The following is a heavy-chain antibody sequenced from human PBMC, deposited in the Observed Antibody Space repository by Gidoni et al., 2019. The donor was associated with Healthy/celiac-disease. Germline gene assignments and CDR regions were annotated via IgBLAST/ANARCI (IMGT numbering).Heavy chain of an antibody. V-gene: IGHV3-30*04. Sequence: QVQLVESGGGVVQPGRSLRLYCAASGFTFSSYAMHWVRLAPGKGLEGVAVISYDGSNKYYAYSVKGRFTISRDNSKNTLYLQMNSLRAEDTAVYYCARDMVGYCTNGVCYTDYYYYGMDVWGQGTTVTVSS. J-gene: IGHJ6*02. D-gene: IGHD2-8*01. CDR2: ISYDGSNK. CDR1: GFTFSSYA. CDR3: ARDMVGYCTNGVCYTDYYYYGMDV.